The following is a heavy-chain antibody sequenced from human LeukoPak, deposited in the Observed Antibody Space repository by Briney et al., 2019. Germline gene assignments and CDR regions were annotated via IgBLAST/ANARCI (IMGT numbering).Heavy chain of an antibody. Sequence: PSETLSLTCAVYGGSFSGYYWSWIRQPPGKGLEWIGEINHSGSTNYNPSLKSRVTISVDTSKNQFSLKLSSMTAADTAVYYCARGTIFGVVPSDYWGQGTLVTVSS. J-gene: IGHJ4*02. CDR1: GGSFSGYY. CDR3: ARGTIFGVVPSDY. CDR2: INHSGST. D-gene: IGHD3-3*01. V-gene: IGHV4-34*01.